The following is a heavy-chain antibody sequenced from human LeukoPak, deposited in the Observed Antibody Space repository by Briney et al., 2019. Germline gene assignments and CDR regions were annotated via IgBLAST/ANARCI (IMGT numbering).Heavy chain of an antibody. Sequence: ASVKVSCKASGYTFTSYDINWVRQATGQGLEWMGWMNPNSGNTGYAQKFQGRVTITRNTSISTAYMELSSLRSEDTAVYYCATEGKMVRGVYTDYWGQGTLVTVSS. CDR2: MNPNSGNT. CDR1: GYTFTSYD. J-gene: IGHJ4*02. D-gene: IGHD3-10*01. CDR3: ATEGKMVRGVYTDY. V-gene: IGHV1-8*03.